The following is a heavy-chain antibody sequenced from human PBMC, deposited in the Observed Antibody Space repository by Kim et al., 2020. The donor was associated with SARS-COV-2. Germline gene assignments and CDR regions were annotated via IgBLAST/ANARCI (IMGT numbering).Heavy chain of an antibody. V-gene: IGHV3-23*01. CDR3: AKQRSSISSSGVNY. CDR1: GFIFISYA. CDR2: ITGSDGST. D-gene: IGHD2-2*01. Sequence: GGSLRLSCAASGFIFISYAMSWVRQAPGKGLEWISGITGSDGSTYYADSVKGRFTFSRDNAKNTLHLQINSLRAEDTAVYYCAKQRSSISSSGVNYWGQG. J-gene: IGHJ4*02.